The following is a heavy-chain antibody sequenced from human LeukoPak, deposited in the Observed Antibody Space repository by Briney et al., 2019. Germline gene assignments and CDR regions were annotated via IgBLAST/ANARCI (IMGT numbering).Heavy chain of an antibody. V-gene: IGHV1-58*02. CDR2: IVVGSGNT. J-gene: IGHJ4*02. CDR1: GGTFSSYA. Sequence: SVKVSCKASGGTFSSYAISWVRQARGQRLEWIGWIVVGSGNTNYAQKFQERVTITRDMSTSTAYMEVSSLRSEDTAVYYCAAASLLWDPGEWGQGTLVTVSS. CDR3: AAASLLWDPGE. D-gene: IGHD3-10*01.